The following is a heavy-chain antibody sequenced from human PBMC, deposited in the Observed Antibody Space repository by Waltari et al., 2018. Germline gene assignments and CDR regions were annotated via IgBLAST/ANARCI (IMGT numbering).Heavy chain of an antibody. D-gene: IGHD3-16*01. J-gene: IGHJ4*02. CDR1: GYTFIDYY. CDR3: ARCPALSADPYYLAY. CDR2: GVPKSGGT. Sequence: QVQLVQSGAEVKKPGASVRVSCKTSGYTFIDYYIHWVRQAPGQGREKMARGVPKSGGTSYAKKIKARVTMTRDTSISAGYMGLSRLTLDDTAVDFCARCPALSADPYYLAYWGQGTLVTVSS. V-gene: IGHV1-2*06.